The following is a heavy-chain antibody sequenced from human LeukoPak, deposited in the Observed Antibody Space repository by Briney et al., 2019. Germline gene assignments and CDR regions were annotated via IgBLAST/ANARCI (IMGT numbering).Heavy chain of an antibody. Sequence: SETLSLTCTVSGGSISSGGYYWSWIRQHPGKGLEWIGYIYYSGSTYYNPSLKSRVTISVDTSKNQFSLKLSSVTAADTAVYYCARGEAEMATTWYFDLWGRGTLVTVSS. CDR3: ARGEAEMATTWYFDL. CDR2: IYYSGST. D-gene: IGHD5-24*01. CDR1: GGSISSGGYY. V-gene: IGHV4-31*03. J-gene: IGHJ2*01.